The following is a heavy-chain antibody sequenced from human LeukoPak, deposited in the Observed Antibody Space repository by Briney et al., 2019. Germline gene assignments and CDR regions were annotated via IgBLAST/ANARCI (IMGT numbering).Heavy chain of an antibody. CDR2: ISSSGGST. V-gene: IGHV3-23*01. CDR1: GFTINSYA. J-gene: IGHJ4*02. Sequence: GRSLRLSCAASGFTINSYAMSWIRQAPGKGLQWVSGISSSGGSTVYADSVKGLFTISRDNSKHTLYPQMNSLRAEDTAVYYCAKVKVWFGDYFDYWGQGTLVTVSS. D-gene: IGHD3-10*01. CDR3: AKVKVWFGDYFDY.